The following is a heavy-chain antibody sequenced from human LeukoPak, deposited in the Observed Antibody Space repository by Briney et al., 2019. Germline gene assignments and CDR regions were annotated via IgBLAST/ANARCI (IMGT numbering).Heavy chain of an antibody. J-gene: IGHJ4*02. Sequence: GASVKVSCKASGYTFTNSDINWVRQATGQGLEWMGWMNPNSGNTGYAQKFQGRVTITRDTSASTAYMELSSLRSEDTAVYYCARADQWDGYKYYFDSWGQGTQVTVST. V-gene: IGHV1-8*03. CDR2: MNPNSGNT. CDR3: ARADQWDGYKYYFDS. CDR1: GYTFTNSD. D-gene: IGHD5-24*01.